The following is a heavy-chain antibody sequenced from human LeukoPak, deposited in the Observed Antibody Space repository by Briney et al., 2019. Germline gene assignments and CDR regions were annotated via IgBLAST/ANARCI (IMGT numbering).Heavy chain of an antibody. CDR1: GFSFTNAW. J-gene: IGHJ4*02. D-gene: IGHD3-22*01. CDR2: IWYDGSNK. Sequence: PGGSLRLSCAASGFSFTNAWMSWVRQAPGKGLEWVAVIWYDGSNKYYADSVKGRFTISRDSSKNTLYLQMNSLRAEDTAVYYCARSGDSSGNYFDYWGQGTLVTVSS. CDR3: ARSGDSSGNYFDY. V-gene: IGHV3-33*08.